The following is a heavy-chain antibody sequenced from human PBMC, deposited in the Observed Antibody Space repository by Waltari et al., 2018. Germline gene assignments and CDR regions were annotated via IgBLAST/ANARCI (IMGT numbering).Heavy chain of an antibody. CDR1: GFSLSDDRVC. CDR3: ARSTYNDYDRHLDY. D-gene: IGHD5-12*01. Sequence: QVTLRESGPALVKPRQTLTLTCTFSGFSLSDDRVCVHWIRQSPGKALEWLALIDWVEDKRYTLFLETRLTIAKGTSRNQVVLTMTDLDPMDTATYYCARSTYNDYDRHLDYWGQGTLVTVSS. J-gene: IGHJ4*02. V-gene: IGHV2-70*01. CDR2: IDWVEDK.